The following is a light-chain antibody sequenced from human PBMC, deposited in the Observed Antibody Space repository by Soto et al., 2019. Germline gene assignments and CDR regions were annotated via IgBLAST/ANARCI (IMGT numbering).Light chain of an antibody. CDR1: QSINSW. CDR3: QQYNNWYT. CDR2: KAS. J-gene: IGKJ5*01. Sequence: DIQMPQSPSTLSASVGDRVTITCRASQSINSWLAWYQQKPGKAPKLLIYKASTLESGVPSRFSGSGSGTEFTLTISSLQPDDFATYYCQQYNNWYTFGQGTRLEIK. V-gene: IGKV1-5*03.